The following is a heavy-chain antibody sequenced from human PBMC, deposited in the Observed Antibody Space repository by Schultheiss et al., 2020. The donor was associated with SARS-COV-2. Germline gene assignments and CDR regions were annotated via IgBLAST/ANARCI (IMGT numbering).Heavy chain of an antibody. CDR1: GFTFSSYA. CDR3: ARDGVFDDLLAPDKYYYYYGMDV. J-gene: IGHJ6*02. CDR2: ISYDGSNK. V-gene: IGHV3-30-3*01. Sequence: GGSLRLSCAASGFTFSSYAMHWVRQAPGKGLEWVAVISYDGSNKYYADSVKGRFTISRDNAKNSLYLQMNSLRAEDTAVYYCARDGVFDDLLAPDKYYYYYGMDVWGQGTTVTVSS. D-gene: IGHD3-3*01.